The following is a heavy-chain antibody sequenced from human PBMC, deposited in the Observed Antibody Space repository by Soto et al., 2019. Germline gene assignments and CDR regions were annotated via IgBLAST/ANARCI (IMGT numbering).Heavy chain of an antibody. D-gene: IGHD3-3*01. J-gene: IGHJ5*02. V-gene: IGHV4-34*01. CDR3: ATRITVFGLLIPPFDP. Sequence: DTLSLTYAVYGGSVPGYYWNWIRKPPGKGLEWIGEINHTGGTHYNPSLKSRVTMSVDTSKNQFSLRLSSVTAADTAIYYCATRITVFGLLIPPFDPWGQGTQVTVSA. CDR2: INHTGGT. CDR1: GGSVPGYY.